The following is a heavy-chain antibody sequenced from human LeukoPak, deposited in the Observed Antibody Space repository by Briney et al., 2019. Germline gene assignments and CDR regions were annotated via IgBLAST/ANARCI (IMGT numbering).Heavy chain of an antibody. CDR2: MNPNSGNT. CDR1: GYTFTSYD. Sequence: ASVKVSCKASGYTFTSYDINWVRQATGQGLEWMGWMNPNSGNTGYAQKFQGRVTMTRNTSISTAYMELSSLRSEDTAVYYCARRRTMVRGNWFDPWGQGTLVTLSS. J-gene: IGHJ5*02. CDR3: ARRRTMVRGNWFDP. V-gene: IGHV1-8*01. D-gene: IGHD3-10*01.